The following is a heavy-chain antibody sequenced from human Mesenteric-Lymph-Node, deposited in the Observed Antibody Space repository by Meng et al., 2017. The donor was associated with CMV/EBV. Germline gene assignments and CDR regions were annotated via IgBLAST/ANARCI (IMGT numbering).Heavy chain of an antibody. CDR3: ARGNSSSWSDFFDV. D-gene: IGHD6-13*01. Sequence: GESLKISCAASGFTVSSNYMSWVRQAPGKGLEWVSVIYSSGTTYYTNSVEGRFTISRDTAKNTVYLQMNSLRGEDTAVYYCARGNSSSWSDFFDVWGLGTMVTVSS. J-gene: IGHJ3*01. CDR2: IYSSGTT. CDR1: GFTVSSNY. V-gene: IGHV3-53*01.